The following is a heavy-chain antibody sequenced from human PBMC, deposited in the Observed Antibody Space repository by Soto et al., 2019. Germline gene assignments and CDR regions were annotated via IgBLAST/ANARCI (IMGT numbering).Heavy chain of an antibody. CDR3: ATFVVVTAGNY. V-gene: IGHV3-74*01. J-gene: IGHJ4*02. CDR1: GFTFSSYW. Sequence: EVQLVESGGGLVQPGGSLRLSCAASGFTFSSYWMHWVRQAPGKGLVWVSRINSDGGITTHADSVKGRFTISRDNAKNTLYLQMNSLRAEDTAVYYCATFVVVTAGNYWGQGTLVTVSS. CDR2: INSDGGIT. D-gene: IGHD2-21*02.